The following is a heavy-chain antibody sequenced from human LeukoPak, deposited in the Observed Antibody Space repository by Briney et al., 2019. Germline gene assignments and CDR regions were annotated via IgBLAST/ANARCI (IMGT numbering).Heavy chain of an antibody. CDR3: ARGFLRGYCSGGSCYPRS. J-gene: IGHJ5*02. CDR2: IWYDGSNK. CDR1: GFTFSSYG. Sequence: GGSLRLSCAASGFTFSSYGMHWVRQAPGKRLEWVAVIWYDGSNKYYADSVKGRFTISRDNSKNTLYLQMNSLRAEDTAVYYCARGFLRGYCSGGSCYPRSWGQGTLVTVSS. D-gene: IGHD2-15*01. V-gene: IGHV3-33*01.